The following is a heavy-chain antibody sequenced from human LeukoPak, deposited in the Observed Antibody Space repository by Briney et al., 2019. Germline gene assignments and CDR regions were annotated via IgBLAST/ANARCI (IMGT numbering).Heavy chain of an antibody. Sequence: ASVKVSCKTSGYTFISYAMNWVRQAPGQGLEWMGWIDTNTGNPTYAQGFTGRFVFSLDTSVSTAYLQISSLKAEDTAIYYCARDVTTASFDFWGQGTLVTVSS. V-gene: IGHV7-4-1*02. CDR3: ARDVTTASFDF. CDR1: GYTFISYA. D-gene: IGHD4-11*01. CDR2: IDTNTGNP. J-gene: IGHJ4*02.